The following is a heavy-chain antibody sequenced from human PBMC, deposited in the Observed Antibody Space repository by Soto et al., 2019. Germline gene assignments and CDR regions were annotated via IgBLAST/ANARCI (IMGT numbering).Heavy chain of an antibody. D-gene: IGHD5-12*01. CDR2: IYNDGSTT. V-gene: IGHV3-33*01. J-gene: IGHJ4*02. CDR3: ARNTSGVDIASTKD. CDR1: GLTFSTQG. Sequence: QVQLVESGGGVVQPGRSLRLSCVASGLTFSTQGMHWVRQAPGKGLEWVGVIYNDGSTTYYADSVKGRFTISRDNSKNTLYMQLQSMSAGDTAVYYCARNTSGVDIASTKDWGQGTVVNVSS.